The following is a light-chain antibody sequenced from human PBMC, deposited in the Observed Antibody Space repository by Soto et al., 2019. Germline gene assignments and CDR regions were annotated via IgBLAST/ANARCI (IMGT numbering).Light chain of an antibody. CDR3: QQYNTYLS. Sequence: DIQMTQSPSTLSASVGDRVTITCRPSQSISTWLAWYQQKPGKAPKLLIYQASSLESGVQSRFSGSGSGTEFTLSISSLQPDDFATYYCQQYNTYLSFGGGTKVDIK. CDR2: QAS. J-gene: IGKJ4*01. CDR1: QSISTW. V-gene: IGKV1-5*03.